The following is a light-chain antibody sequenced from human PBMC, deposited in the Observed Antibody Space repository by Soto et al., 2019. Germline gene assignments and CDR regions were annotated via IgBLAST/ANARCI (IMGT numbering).Light chain of an antibody. J-gene: IGKJ5*01. Sequence: DVVMTQTPLSLSVAPGQPASISCQSSQSLLHITGETFLFWYLQKPGQSPRLLIYEVSTRVSGVPDRFSGSGSGPEYTLTITRLEPEDFAVYSCQQYGFSPISFGQGTRLEIK. CDR1: QSLLHITGETF. V-gene: IGKV2-29*01. CDR3: QQYGFSPIS. CDR2: EVS.